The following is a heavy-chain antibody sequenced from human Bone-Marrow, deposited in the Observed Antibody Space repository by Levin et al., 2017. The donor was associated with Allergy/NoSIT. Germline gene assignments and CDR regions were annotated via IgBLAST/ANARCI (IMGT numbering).Heavy chain of an antibody. Sequence: SETLSLTCTVSGGSISSGGYYWSWIRQHPGKGLEWIGYIYYSGSTYYNPSLKSRVTISVDTSKNQFSLKLSSVTAADTAVYYCARGPRKGSSSWSFQHWGQGTLVTVSS. J-gene: IGHJ1*01. CDR1: GGSISSGGYY. CDR3: ARGPRKGSSSWSFQH. D-gene: IGHD6-13*01. CDR2: IYYSGST. V-gene: IGHV4-31*03.